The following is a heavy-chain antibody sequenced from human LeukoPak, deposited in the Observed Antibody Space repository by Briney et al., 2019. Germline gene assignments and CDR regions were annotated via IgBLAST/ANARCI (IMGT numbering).Heavy chain of an antibody. CDR3: ARDIEITIFGVVTPGAFDI. V-gene: IGHV4-38-2*02. Sequence: PSETLSLTCTVSGYSISSGYYWGWIRQPPGKGLEWIGRIYTSGSTNYNPSLKSRVTMSVDTSKNQFSLKLSSVTAADTAVYYCARDIEITIFGVVTPGAFDIWGQGTMVTVSS. CDR2: IYTSGST. D-gene: IGHD3-3*01. CDR1: GYSISSGYY. J-gene: IGHJ3*02.